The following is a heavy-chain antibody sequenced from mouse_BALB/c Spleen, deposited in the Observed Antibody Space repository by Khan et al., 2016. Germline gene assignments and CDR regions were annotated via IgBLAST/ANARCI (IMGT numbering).Heavy chain of an antibody. D-gene: IGHD2-1*01. V-gene: IGHV9-3*02. J-gene: IGHJ4*01. Sequence: QIQLVQSGPELKKPGETVKISCKASEYTFTNYGMNWVKQAPGKGLKWMGWINTNTGEPTYAEEFKGRFAFSLEASTSTAYLQINNLKNEDSATSFSARTGNYPYYAMDYWGQGTSVTVSS. CDR3: ARTGNYPYYAMDY. CDR2: INTNTGEP. CDR1: EYTFTNYG.